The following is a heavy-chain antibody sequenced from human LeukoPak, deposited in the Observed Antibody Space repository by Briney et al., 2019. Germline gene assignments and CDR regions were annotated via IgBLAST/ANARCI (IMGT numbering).Heavy chain of an antibody. CDR2: ISAYNGNT. J-gene: IGHJ4*02. CDR3: ARGGSGWSRDS. V-gene: IGHV1-18*01. D-gene: IGHD6-19*01. CDR1: GYTFTNYG. Sequence: ASVKDSCKASGYTFTNYGIGWVRQAPGQGLEWMGWISAYNGNTNYAQKFQGRVTMTTDTSTSTAYMELRSLTFDDTAVYYCARGGSGWSRDSWGQGTLVTVSS.